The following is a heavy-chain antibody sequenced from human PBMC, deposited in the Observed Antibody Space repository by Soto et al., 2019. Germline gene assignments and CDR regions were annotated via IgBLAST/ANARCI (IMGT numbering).Heavy chain of an antibody. J-gene: IGHJ4*02. V-gene: IGHV1-46*01. CDR1: GYTFTSYY. CDR3: ARVPIFSICGGDCHYYFDY. D-gene: IGHD2-21*02. Sequence: SVKVSCKASGYTFTSYYMHWVRQAPGPGLARMGIITPSGGSTSYAQKFQGRVTMTRDTSTSTVYMELSSLRSEDTAVYYCARVPIFSICGGDCHYYFDYWGQGTLVTVSS. CDR2: ITPSGGST.